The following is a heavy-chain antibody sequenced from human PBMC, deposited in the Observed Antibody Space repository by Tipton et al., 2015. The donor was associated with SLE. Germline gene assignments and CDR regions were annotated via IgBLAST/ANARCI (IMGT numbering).Heavy chain of an antibody. CDR1: GFTFSSYA. J-gene: IGHJ2*01. CDR2: ISYDGSNK. Sequence: SLRLSCAASGFTFSSYAMHWVRQAPGKGLEWVAVISYDGSNKYYADSVKGRFTISRDNSKNTLYLQMNSLRAEDTAVYYCARDHGWSDWYFDLWGRGTLVTVSS. V-gene: IGHV3-30-3*01. CDR3: ARDHGWSDWYFDL. D-gene: IGHD6-19*01.